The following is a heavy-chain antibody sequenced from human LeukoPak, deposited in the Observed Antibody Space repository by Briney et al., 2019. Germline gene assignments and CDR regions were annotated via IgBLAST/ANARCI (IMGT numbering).Heavy chain of an antibody. V-gene: IGHV3-66*01. Sequence: GGSLRLSCAAYGFTVSSNYMSWVRQAPGKGLEWVSVIYSGGSTYYADSVKGRFTISRDNSKNTLYLQMNSLRAEDTAVYYCARSRIAVAGFFDYWGQGTLVTVSS. J-gene: IGHJ4*02. CDR2: IYSGGST. CDR3: ARSRIAVAGFFDY. D-gene: IGHD6-19*01. CDR1: GFTVSSNY.